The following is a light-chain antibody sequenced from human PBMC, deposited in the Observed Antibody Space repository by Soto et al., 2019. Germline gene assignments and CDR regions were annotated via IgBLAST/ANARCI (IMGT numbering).Light chain of an antibody. CDR2: GAS. Sequence: EIVITQSPATLSVSPGERATLSCRASQSVINNLAWYQQKPGQAPRLLIYGASARATGIPARFSGSGSGTEFTLTISGLQSEDFAVSFCQHYHNWSSATFGQGTKVDIK. V-gene: IGKV3-15*01. J-gene: IGKJ1*01. CDR3: QHYHNWSSAT. CDR1: QSVINN.